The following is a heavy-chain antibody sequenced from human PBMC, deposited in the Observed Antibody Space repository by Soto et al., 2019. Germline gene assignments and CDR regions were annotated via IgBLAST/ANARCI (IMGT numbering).Heavy chain of an antibody. V-gene: IGHV3-15*07. CDR1: GFTFSNAW. D-gene: IGHD1-26*01. CDR2: IKSKTDGGTT. CDR3: TAQKWELPEYFGY. Sequence: EVQLVESGGGLVKPGGSLRLSCAASGFTFSNAWMNWVRQAPGKGLEWVGRIKSKTDGGTTDYAAPVKGRFTISRDDSKNTLYLQMNSLKTEDTAVYYFTAQKWELPEYFGYWGQGTLVTVSS. J-gene: IGHJ4*02.